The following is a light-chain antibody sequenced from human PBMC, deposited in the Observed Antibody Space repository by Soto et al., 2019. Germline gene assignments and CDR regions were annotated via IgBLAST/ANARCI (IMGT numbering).Light chain of an antibody. V-gene: IGLV1-44*01. J-gene: IGLJ2*01. CDR2: NNN. Sequence: QSVLTQPPSASGTPGQRVTISCSGSRSNIGSNTANWYQQLPGTAPKLLIYNNNQRPSGVPDRFSGSKSGTSASLAISGHQSEDEADYYCAAWDDSLNGVVFGGGTKLTVL. CDR3: AAWDDSLNGVV. CDR1: RSNIGSNT.